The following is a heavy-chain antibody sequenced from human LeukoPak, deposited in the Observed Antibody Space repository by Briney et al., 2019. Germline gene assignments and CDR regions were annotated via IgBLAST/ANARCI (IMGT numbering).Heavy chain of an antibody. CDR3: AREMIVVASGAFDI. CDR2: ISSSGSTI. D-gene: IGHD3-22*01. V-gene: IGHV3-48*03. J-gene: IGHJ3*02. Sequence: LSLTCTVSGVSIRSTSYYWGWIRQPPGKGLEWVSYISSSGSTIYYADSVKGRFTIYRDNPKNSLYLQMNSLRAEDTAVYYCAREMIVVASGAFDIWGQGTMVTVSS. CDR1: GVSIRSTSYY.